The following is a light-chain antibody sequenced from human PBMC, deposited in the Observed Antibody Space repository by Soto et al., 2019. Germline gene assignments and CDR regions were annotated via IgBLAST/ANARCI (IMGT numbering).Light chain of an antibody. CDR1: QSLLHSNGYTF. Sequence: DIVMTQSPLSLPVTPGEPASISCRSSQSLLHSNGYTFLDWYLQKPGQSPLLLCYFGSIRASGVPDRFSGRGSGTHFTLKISRVEAEDVGVYYGMQALQALTFGQGTKVEIK. CDR3: MQALQALT. V-gene: IGKV2-28*01. J-gene: IGKJ1*01. CDR2: FGS.